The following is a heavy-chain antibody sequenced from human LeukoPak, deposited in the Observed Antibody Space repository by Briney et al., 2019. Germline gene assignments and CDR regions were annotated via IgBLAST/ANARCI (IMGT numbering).Heavy chain of an antibody. D-gene: IGHD5-24*01. J-gene: IGHJ3*02. V-gene: IGHV4-38-2*01. CDR2: IYHSGST. CDR3: ARREMATIKSSYAFDI. CDR1: GYSISSGYY. Sequence: SETLSLTCAVSGYSISSGYYWGWIRQPPGKGLEWIGSIYHSGSTYYNPSLKSRVTLSVDTSKNQFSLKLSSVTAADTAVYYCARREMATIKSSYAFDIWGQGTMVTVSS.